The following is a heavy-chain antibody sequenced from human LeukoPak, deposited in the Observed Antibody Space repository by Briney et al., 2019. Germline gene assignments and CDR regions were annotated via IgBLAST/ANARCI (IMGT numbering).Heavy chain of an antibody. CDR3: ARARGVSTGYRPIDY. CDR1: GFTFSTSG. D-gene: IGHD3-22*01. J-gene: IGHJ4*02. V-gene: IGHV3-33*01. Sequence: GGSLRLSCAASGFTFSTSGMHWVRQAPGKGLEWVAVIWYDGSNKHYAESVEGRFSISRDNSKSTLYLQMNSLRAEDTAVYYCARARGVSTGYRPIDYWGQGTLVTVSS. CDR2: IWYDGSNK.